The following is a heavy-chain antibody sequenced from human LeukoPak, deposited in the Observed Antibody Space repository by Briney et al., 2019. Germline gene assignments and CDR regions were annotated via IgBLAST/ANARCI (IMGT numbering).Heavy chain of an antibody. CDR2: ISYDGSNK. CDR1: GFTFSSYG. J-gene: IGHJ4*02. Sequence: PGRSLGLSCAASGFTFSSYGMHWVRQAPGKGLEWVAVISYDGSNKYYADSVKGRFTISRDNSKNTLYLQMNSLRAEDTAVYYCAKDARWAMAFDYWGQGALVTVSS. D-gene: IGHD5-18*01. CDR3: AKDARWAMAFDY. V-gene: IGHV3-30*18.